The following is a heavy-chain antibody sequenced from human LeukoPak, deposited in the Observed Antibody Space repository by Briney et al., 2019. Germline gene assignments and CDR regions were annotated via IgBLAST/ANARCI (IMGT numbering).Heavy chain of an antibody. D-gene: IGHD2-21*02. CDR3: ARVGCCPDCYSEGALDI. J-gene: IGHJ3*02. CDR2: TSYDESHK. Sequence: GGCLRLSCSASGFTFSSYDIHWVRQAPGKGLEWVAATSYDESHKYFADSVKCRVAIYRGSSKNTVYLQMNSLRPEDTALYCCARVGCCPDCYSEGALDIWGQGTLVTVSS. CDR1: GFTFSSYD. V-gene: IGHV3-30*09.